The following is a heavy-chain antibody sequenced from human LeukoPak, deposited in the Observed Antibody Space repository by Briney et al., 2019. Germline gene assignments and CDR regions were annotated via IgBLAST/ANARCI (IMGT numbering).Heavy chain of an antibody. CDR1: GGSFSGYY. D-gene: IGHD2-2*01. J-gene: IGHJ6*04. Sequence: SETLSLTCAVYGGSFSGYYWSWIRQPPGKGLERIGEINHSGSTNYNPSLKSRVTISVDTSKNQFSLKLSSVTAADTAVYYCAGHIVVVPAAIGYYYYGMDVWGKGTTVTVSS. CDR3: AGHIVVVPAAIGYYYYGMDV. CDR2: INHSGST. V-gene: IGHV4-34*01.